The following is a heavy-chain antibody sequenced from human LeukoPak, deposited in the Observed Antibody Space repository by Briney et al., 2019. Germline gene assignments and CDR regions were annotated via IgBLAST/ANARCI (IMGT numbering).Heavy chain of an antibody. V-gene: IGHV4-59*01. J-gene: IGHJ4*02. CDR2: IYYSGST. CDR1: DDSISDYY. D-gene: IGHD6-13*01. Sequence: SETLSLTCTVSDDSISDYYWSWIRQPPGKGLEWIGYIYYSGSTNYNPSLKSRVTISVDTSKNQFSLKLSSVTAADTAVYYCARRFGSSWYAYFDHWGQGTLVTVSS. CDR3: ARRFGSSWYAYFDH.